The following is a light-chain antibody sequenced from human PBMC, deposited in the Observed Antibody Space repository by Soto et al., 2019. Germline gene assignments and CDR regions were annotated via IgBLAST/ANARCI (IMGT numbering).Light chain of an antibody. CDR3: ATWDDSLNVHYV. V-gene: IGLV1-44*01. Sequence: QSVLTQPPSASGTPGQRVTISCSGSSSNIGRNTVNWYKQVPGTAPKLLIYSNSQRPSGVPDRISGSKSGTSASLAISGLRSGDEADYYCATWDDSLNVHYVFGTGTKVTVL. J-gene: IGLJ1*01. CDR2: SNS. CDR1: SSNIGRNT.